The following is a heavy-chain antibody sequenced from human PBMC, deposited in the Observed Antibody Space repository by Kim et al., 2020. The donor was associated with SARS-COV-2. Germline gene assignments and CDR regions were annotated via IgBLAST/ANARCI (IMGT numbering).Heavy chain of an antibody. D-gene: IGHD6-13*01. CDR2: ISSSSSYT. V-gene: IGHV3-11*05. CDR1: GFTFSDYY. CDR3: ARVREGGSSWYYFDY. Sequence: GGSLRLSCAASGFTFSDYYMSWIRQAPGKGLEWFSYISSSSSYTNYADSVKGRFTISIDNAKNSLYLQMNSLRAEDTAVYYCARVREGGSSWYYFDYWGQGTLVTVSS. J-gene: IGHJ4*02.